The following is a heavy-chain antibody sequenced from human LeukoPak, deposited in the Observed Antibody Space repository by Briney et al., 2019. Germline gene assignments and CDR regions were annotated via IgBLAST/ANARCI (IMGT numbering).Heavy chain of an antibody. V-gene: IGHV4-59*08. CDR3: SPLGDFDPAFDY. Sequence: PSETLSLTCTVSGGSISSYYWSWIRQPPGKGLEWIGYIYYSGSTNYNPSLKSRVTISEDMSKTQFSLKLSSVTAADTALFETSPLGDFDPAFDYWGQGTLVTVSS. CDR2: IYYSGST. D-gene: IGHD2-21*02. CDR1: GGSISSYY. J-gene: IGHJ4*02.